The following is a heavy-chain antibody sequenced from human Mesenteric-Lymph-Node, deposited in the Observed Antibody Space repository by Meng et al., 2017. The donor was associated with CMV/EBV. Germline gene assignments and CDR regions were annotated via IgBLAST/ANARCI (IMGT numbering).Heavy chain of an antibody. CDR3: ARDQEAVAGTDY. Sequence: ASVKVSCKASGYTFTSYDINWVRQATGQGLEWMGWMNPNSGNTGYAQKFQGRVTMTRDTSISTAYMELSRLRSDDTAVYYCARDQEAVAGTDYWGQGTLVTVSS. CDR2: MNPNSGNT. V-gene: IGHV1-8*01. CDR1: GYTFTSYD. J-gene: IGHJ4*02. D-gene: IGHD6-19*01.